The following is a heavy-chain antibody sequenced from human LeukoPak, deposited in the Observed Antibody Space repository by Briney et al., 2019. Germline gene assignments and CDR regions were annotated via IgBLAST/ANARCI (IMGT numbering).Heavy chain of an antibody. CDR2: IYYSGST. D-gene: IGHD6-19*01. CDR3: ARGGSSGWLDY. V-gene: IGHV4-59*01. CDR1: GGSISSYY. Sequence: SETLSLTCTVSGGSISSYYWSWIRQPPGKGLEWIGYIYYSGSTNYNPSLKSRVTISIDTSKNHFSLKLSSVTAADTAVFYCARGGSSGWLDYWGQGTLVTVSS. J-gene: IGHJ4*02.